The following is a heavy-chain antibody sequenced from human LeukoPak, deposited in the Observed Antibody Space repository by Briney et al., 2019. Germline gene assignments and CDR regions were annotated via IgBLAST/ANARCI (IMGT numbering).Heavy chain of an antibody. CDR3: ARASLRQVAASNY. Sequence: WASVKVSCKASGGSFSNYAITWVRQAPGQGLEWMGGVIPMFGTADYAQKFQGRVTITTGESTSTAYMELSSLTSEDTAMYYCARASLRQVAASNYWGQGTLVTVSS. CDR2: VIPMFGTA. J-gene: IGHJ4*02. V-gene: IGHV1-69*05. CDR1: GGSFSNYA. D-gene: IGHD2-15*01.